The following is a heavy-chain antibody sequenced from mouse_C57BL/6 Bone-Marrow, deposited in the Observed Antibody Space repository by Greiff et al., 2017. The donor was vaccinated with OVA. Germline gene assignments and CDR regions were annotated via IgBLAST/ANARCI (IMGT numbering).Heavy chain of an antibody. CDR3: ARTGTSYAMDY. V-gene: IGHV5-17*01. CDR1: GFTFSDYG. Sequence: VQLKESGGGLVKPGGSLKLSCAASGFTFSDYGMHWVRQAPEKGLEWVAYISSGSSTIYYADTVKGRFTISRDNAKNTLFLQMTSLRSEDTAMYYCARTGTSYAMDYWGQGTSVTVSS. J-gene: IGHJ4*01. D-gene: IGHD4-1*01. CDR2: ISSGSSTI.